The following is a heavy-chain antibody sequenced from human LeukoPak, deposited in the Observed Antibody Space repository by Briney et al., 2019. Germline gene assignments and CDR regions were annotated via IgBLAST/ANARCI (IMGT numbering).Heavy chain of an antibody. D-gene: IGHD2-2*01. CDR2: INSDGSST. Sequence: PGGSLRLSCVASGFTFSSYAMSWVRQAPGKGLVWVSRINSDGSSTSYADSVKGRFTISRDNAKNTLYLQMNSLRAEDTAVYYCARRALRYCSSTSCPAQYYGVDVWGKGTTVTVSS. V-gene: IGHV3-74*01. CDR1: GFTFSSYA. CDR3: ARRALRYCSSTSCPAQYYGVDV. J-gene: IGHJ6*04.